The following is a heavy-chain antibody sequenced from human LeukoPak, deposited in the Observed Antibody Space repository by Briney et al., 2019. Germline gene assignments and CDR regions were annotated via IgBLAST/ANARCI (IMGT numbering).Heavy chain of an antibody. CDR3: ATGGQSAYGMDV. CDR2: FDPEDGET. D-gene: IGHD4-11*01. CDR1: GYTLTELS. Sequence: ASVKVSCKVSGYTLTELSMHWVRQAPGKGLEWMGGFDPEDGETIYAQKFQGRVTMTEDTSTDTAYMELSSLRSEDTAVYYRATGGQSAYGMDVWGQGTTVTVSS. J-gene: IGHJ6*02. V-gene: IGHV1-24*01.